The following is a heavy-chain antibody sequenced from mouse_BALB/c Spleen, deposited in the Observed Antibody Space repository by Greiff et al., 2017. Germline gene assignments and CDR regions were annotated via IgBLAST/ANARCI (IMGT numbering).Heavy chain of an antibody. V-gene: IGHV5-12-2*01. CDR1: GFTFSSYT. D-gene: IGHD2-1*01. Sequence: EVKLMESGGGLVQPGGSLKLSCAASGFTFSSYTMSWVRQTPEKRLEWVAYISNGGGSTYYPDTVKGRFTISRDNAKNTLYLQMSSLKSEDTAMYYCARQEDGNYLDYWGQGTTLTVSS. J-gene: IGHJ2*01. CDR2: ISNGGGST. CDR3: ARQEDGNYLDY.